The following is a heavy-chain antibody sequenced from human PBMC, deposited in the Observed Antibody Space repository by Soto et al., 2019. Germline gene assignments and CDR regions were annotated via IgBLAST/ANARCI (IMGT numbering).Heavy chain of an antibody. CDR3: TKVRPGGYGTTYPCYFPHV. V-gene: IGHV3-23*01. CDR2: ISISGSDT. Sequence: EGNLLESGGGLVQPVGSLRLSCAASGLTFTSSAMSWVRQPPWKGREWVSLISISGSDTYYADSVKGRFTISRDNSKNTLFLQMNNLRFRDTAIYYCTKVRPGGYGTTYPCYFPHVWGQGTTVTVSS. D-gene: IGHD1-1*01. CDR1: GLTFTSSA. J-gene: IGHJ6*02.